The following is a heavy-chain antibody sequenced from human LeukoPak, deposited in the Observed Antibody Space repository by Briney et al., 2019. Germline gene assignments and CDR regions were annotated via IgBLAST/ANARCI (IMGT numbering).Heavy chain of an antibody. CDR3: ARDVNEGHYFDP. D-gene: IGHD1-1*01. Sequence: GGSLRLFCAASGFTFSSYWMSWVRQAPGKGLEWVATINQDGSEKHYVDSVKGRLTISRDNAKNSLYLQVNSLRAEDTAVYYCARDVNEGHYFDPWGQGTLVTVSS. V-gene: IGHV3-7*01. CDR2: INQDGSEK. J-gene: IGHJ4*02. CDR1: GFTFSSYW.